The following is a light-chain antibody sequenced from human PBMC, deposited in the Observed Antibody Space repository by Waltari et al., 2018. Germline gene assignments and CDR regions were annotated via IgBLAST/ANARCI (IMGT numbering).Light chain of an antibody. CDR2: VNSDGSH. J-gene: IGLJ3*02. V-gene: IGLV4-69*01. CDR1: SWHSSNV. CDR3: QTGGHGTWV. Sequence: QLVLTQSPSASASLGASVTLTCTLSSWHSSNVIAWLQQQPEKGPRYLMKVNSDGSHSKGDKIPDRFSGSSSGAEHFLTISSLQSEDEADYYCQTGGHGTWVFGGGTKLTVL.